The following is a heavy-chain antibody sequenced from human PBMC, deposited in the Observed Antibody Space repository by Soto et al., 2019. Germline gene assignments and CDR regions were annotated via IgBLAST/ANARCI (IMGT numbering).Heavy chain of an antibody. D-gene: IGHD6-13*01. CDR2: ISWNSVSI. CDR1: GFTFDDYA. Sequence: EVLLVESGGGLVQPGRSLRLSCAASGFTFDDYAMHWVRPDPGKCLAWVSGISWNSVSIGYAASVKGRFTISRYNAKTSLYLQMNSLSAEDTALYYCAAIAEAGQRDYWGQGTLVTVSS. V-gene: IGHV3-9*01. CDR3: AAIAEAGQRDY. J-gene: IGHJ4*02.